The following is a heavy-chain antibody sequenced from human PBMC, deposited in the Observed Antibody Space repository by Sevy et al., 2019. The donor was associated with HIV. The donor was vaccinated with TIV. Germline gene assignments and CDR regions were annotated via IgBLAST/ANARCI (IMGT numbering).Heavy chain of an antibody. J-gene: IGHJ6*02. D-gene: IGHD3-3*01. Sequence: ASVKVSCKASGYTFTSYDINWVRQATGQGLEWMGWMNPNSGNTGYAQKFQGRVTMTSNTSISTAYMELSSLRSEDTAVYYCARGPADFWSGYYTFYYYYYGMDVWGQGTTVTVSS. CDR3: ARGPADFWSGYYTFYYYYYGMDV. CDR1: GYTFTSYD. CDR2: MNPNSGNT. V-gene: IGHV1-8*01.